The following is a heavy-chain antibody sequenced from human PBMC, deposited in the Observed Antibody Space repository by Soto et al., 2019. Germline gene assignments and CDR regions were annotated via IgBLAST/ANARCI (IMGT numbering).Heavy chain of an antibody. V-gene: IGHV3-23*01. J-gene: IGHJ3*02. CDR2: ISGRGGNT. CDR1: GFTFSSYA. D-gene: IGHD3-16*01. Sequence: GGSLRLSCAASGFTFSSYAMSWVRQAPGKGLEWVSGISGRGGNTYHADSVKGRFTISRDNSKNTLYLQMNSLRADDTAVYYCAKGGTYLEAFDIWGQGTVVPVSS. CDR3: AKGGTYLEAFDI.